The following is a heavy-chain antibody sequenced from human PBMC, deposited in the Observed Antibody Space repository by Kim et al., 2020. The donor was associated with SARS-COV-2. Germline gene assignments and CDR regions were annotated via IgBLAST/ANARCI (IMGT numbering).Heavy chain of an antibody. Sequence: ASVKVSCKASDYTFSSYGVTWVRQAPGEGLEWMGWISAYNGNTNYAQKFQGRVTMTTETSTSTAYMELRGLRSDDTAVYYCAKGLPSGPYYFDYWGQGTLVTVSS. D-gene: IGHD3-10*01. CDR3: AKGLPSGPYYFDY. V-gene: IGHV1-18*01. J-gene: IGHJ4*02. CDR2: ISAYNGNT. CDR1: DYTFSSYG.